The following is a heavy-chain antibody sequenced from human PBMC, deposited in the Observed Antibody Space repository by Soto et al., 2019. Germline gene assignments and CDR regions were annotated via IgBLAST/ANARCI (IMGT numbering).Heavy chain of an antibody. CDR1: GYTFTSYD. Sequence: ASVKVSCKASGYTFTSYDINWVRQATGQVLEYLGWMNPNSGNTGYVQKFQGRVTITRDTSISTAYMELSSLRSEDSAVYFCARGIKYGAYSRWFDPWGQGTLVTVSS. D-gene: IGHD4-17*01. V-gene: IGHV1-8*01. J-gene: IGHJ5*02. CDR2: MNPNSGNT. CDR3: ARGIKYGAYSRWFDP.